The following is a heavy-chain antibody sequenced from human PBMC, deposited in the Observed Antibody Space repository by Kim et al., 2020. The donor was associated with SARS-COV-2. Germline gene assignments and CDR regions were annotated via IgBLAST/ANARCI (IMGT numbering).Heavy chain of an antibody. V-gene: IGHV3-23*01. Sequence: SGKGRFTISRDNSKNTLYLQMNSLRAEDTAVYYCAKDSDIVVVPSSILDYWGQGTLVTVSS. D-gene: IGHD2-2*01. CDR3: AKDSDIVVVPSSILDY. J-gene: IGHJ4*02.